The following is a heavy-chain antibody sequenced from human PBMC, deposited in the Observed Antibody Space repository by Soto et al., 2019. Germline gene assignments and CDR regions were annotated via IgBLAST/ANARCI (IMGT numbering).Heavy chain of an antibody. CDR3: AGPPTAGSFYDLGSYCYYYGMDV. D-gene: IGHD3-16*01. J-gene: IGHJ6*02. CDR2: IYYSGNT. CDR1: GGSISSGDYY. Sequence: SETLSLTCTVSGGSISSGDYYWNWIRQPPGKGLEWIGNIYYSGNTDCNPSLKNRFTISVDTSKNQFSLSLSTVTAADSAVYYCAGPPTAGSFYDLGSYCYYYGMDVWGQGTTVTVSS. V-gene: IGHV4-30-4*01.